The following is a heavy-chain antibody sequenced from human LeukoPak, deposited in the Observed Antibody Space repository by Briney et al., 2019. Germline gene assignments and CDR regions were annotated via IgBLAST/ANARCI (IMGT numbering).Heavy chain of an antibody. V-gene: IGHV4-59*01. J-gene: IGHJ4*02. D-gene: IGHD3-10*01. CDR2: IYYSGST. Sequence: PSETLSLTCTVSGGSISSYYWSWIRQPPGKGLEWIGYIYYSGSTNYHPSLKSRVTISVDTSKNQFSLKLSSVTAADTAVYYCARDLPSKSRGLGYWGQGTLVTVSS. CDR3: ARDLPSKSRGLGY. CDR1: GGSISSYY.